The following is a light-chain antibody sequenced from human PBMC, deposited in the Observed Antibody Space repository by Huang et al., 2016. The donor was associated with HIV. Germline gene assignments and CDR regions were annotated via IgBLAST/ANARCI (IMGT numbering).Light chain of an antibody. CDR2: WAP. V-gene: IGKV4-1*01. CDR1: QSLFYSSNNNTY. CDR3: QQYFSTPLT. Sequence: IVVTQSPDSLAVSLGERATINCKSSQSLFYSSNNNTYLAWYQQKPGQSPALLIYWAPTRAPGVPDRFNGGGAGTDFTLTINGLQTEDVALYYCQQYFSTPLTFGGGTKVDIK. J-gene: IGKJ4*01.